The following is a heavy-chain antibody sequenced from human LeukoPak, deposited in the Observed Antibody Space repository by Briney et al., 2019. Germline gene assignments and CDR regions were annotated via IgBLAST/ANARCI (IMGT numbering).Heavy chain of an antibody. CDR1: GFTFTSYS. D-gene: IGHD4-17*01. V-gene: IGHV3-48*02. CDR3: ARGRYGDYLIDY. Sequence: GGSLRLSCAASGFTFTSYSMNWVRQAPGKGLEWVSYISSSSSTIYYADYVKGRFTISRDNARNSLYLQMNSLRDEDTAVYYCARGRYGDYLIDYWGQGTLVTVSS. J-gene: IGHJ4*02. CDR2: ISSSSSTI.